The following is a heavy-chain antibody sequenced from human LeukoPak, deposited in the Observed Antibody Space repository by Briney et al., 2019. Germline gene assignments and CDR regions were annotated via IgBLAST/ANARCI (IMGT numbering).Heavy chain of an antibody. D-gene: IGHD3-3*01. Sequence: SETLSLTCTVSGGSISSGVYYWSWIRQHPGKGLEWIGYIYYSGSTYYNPSLKSRVTISVDTSKNQFSLKLSSVTAADTAVYYCAKSPDNPSYYDFWSGYSGWFDPWGQGTLVTVSS. V-gene: IGHV4-31*03. J-gene: IGHJ5*02. CDR2: IYYSGST. CDR1: GGSISSGVYY. CDR3: AKSPDNPSYYDFWSGYSGWFDP.